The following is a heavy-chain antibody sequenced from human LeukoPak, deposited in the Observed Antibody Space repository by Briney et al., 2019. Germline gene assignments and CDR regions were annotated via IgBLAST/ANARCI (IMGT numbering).Heavy chain of an antibody. CDR1: GGSFSGYY. Sequence: SETLSLTCAVYGGSFSGYYWSWIRQPPGKGLEWIGEINHSGSTNYNPSLKSRVTISVETSKNQFSLKLSSVTAADTAVYYCARVTGYMIEDYFDYWGQGTLVAVSS. V-gene: IGHV4-34*01. CDR3: ARVTGYMIEDYFDY. J-gene: IGHJ4*02. D-gene: IGHD3-22*01. CDR2: INHSGST.